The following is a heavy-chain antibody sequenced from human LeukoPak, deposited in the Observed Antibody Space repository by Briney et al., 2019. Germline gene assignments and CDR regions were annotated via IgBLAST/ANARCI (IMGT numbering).Heavy chain of an antibody. Sequence: SETLSLTCTVSGDSISGYYWTWIRQPPGKGLEWIGYIHYSGNTNYNSSLKSRLDISVYTSKNQLSLQLRSVTPADTAVYYCARGHWQLGYWGQGTLVTVSS. CDR3: ARGHWQLGY. CDR1: GDSISGYY. V-gene: IGHV4-59*03. CDR2: IHYSGNT. D-gene: IGHD3-16*01. J-gene: IGHJ4*02.